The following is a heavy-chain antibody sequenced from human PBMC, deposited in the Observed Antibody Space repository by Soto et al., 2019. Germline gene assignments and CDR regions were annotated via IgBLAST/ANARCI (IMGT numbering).Heavy chain of an antibody. CDR1: GYTFTSYS. CDR3: ARDLVGLGELSLPFVALDI. Sequence: QVQLVQSAAELKKPGASVTVSCKASGYTFTSYSITWVRQAPGQGPEWMGWINPNNGDTNYAQKLQGRVTMTTDTSTKAAHRDLRSLRSDDTAVYYCARDLVGLGELSLPFVALDIWGQGTMVTVSS. D-gene: IGHD3-16*02. V-gene: IGHV1-18*01. J-gene: IGHJ3*02. CDR2: INPNNGDT.